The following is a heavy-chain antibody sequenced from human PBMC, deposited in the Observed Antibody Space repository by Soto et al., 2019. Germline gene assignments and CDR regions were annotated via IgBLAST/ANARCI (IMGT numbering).Heavy chain of an antibody. Sequence: GGSLRLSCAASGFTFSSYAMSWVRQAPGKGLEWVSAISGSGGSTYYADSVKGRFTISRDNSKNTLYLQMNSLRAEDTAVYYCAKDLAYGSGSYYNYWGQGTLVTVSS. CDR1: GFTFSSYA. V-gene: IGHV3-23*01. D-gene: IGHD3-10*01. CDR3: AKDLAYGSGSYYNY. CDR2: ISGSGGST. J-gene: IGHJ4*02.